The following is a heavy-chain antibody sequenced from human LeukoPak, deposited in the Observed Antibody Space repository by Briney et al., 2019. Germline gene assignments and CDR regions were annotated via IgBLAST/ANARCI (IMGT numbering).Heavy chain of an antibody. D-gene: IGHD3-10*01. Sequence: GASVKVSCKASGYTFTSYDINWVRQATGQGLEWMGWMSPNSGNTGYAQKFQGRVTMTRNTSISTAYMELSSLRSEDTAVYYCARRNRRMVRGVITNWFDPWGQGTLVTVSS. CDR3: ARRNRRMVRGVITNWFDP. J-gene: IGHJ5*02. CDR2: MSPNSGNT. V-gene: IGHV1-8*01. CDR1: GYTFTSYD.